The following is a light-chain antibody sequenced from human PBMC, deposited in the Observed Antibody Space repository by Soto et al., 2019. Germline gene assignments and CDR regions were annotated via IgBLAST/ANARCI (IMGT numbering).Light chain of an antibody. Sequence: EIVLTQSPGTLSLSPGERATLSCRASQSVSTYLAWYQQKPGQAPRLLIYGASTRATGIPPRFSGSGSGTEFTLSISSLQSTDFAVYYCQQYYDWPSLTFGGGTKVDIK. V-gene: IGKV3-15*01. CDR3: QQYYDWPSLT. CDR1: QSVSTY. CDR2: GAS. J-gene: IGKJ4*01.